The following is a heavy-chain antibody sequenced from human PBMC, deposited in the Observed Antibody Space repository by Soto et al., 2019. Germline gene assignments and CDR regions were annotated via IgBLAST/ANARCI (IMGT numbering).Heavy chain of an antibody. CDR1: GFSFSTYA. CDR3: AKEPVAQATGWYADY. D-gene: IGHD6-19*01. CDR2: ISGSGGTT. J-gene: IGHJ4*02. V-gene: IGHV3-23*01. Sequence: EMPLLESGGGLVQPGGSLRLSCAASGFSFSTYAMSWVRQAPGKGLEWVSAISGSGGTTYYADSVKGRFTIFRDNSKNTLYLQMSSLRAEDTAIYYCAKEPVAQATGWYADYWGQGTLVTVSS.